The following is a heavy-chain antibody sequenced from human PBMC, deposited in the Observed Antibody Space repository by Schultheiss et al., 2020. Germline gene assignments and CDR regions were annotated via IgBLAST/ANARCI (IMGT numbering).Heavy chain of an antibody. CDR2: IYTSGST. Sequence: SETLSLTCAVYGGSFSGYYWSWIRQPAGKGLEWIGRIYTSGSTNYNPSLKSRVTMSVDTSKNQFSLKLSSVTAADTAVYYCARTKPDYGDVYYYGMDVWGQGTTVTVSS. J-gene: IGHJ6*02. CDR1: GGSFSGYY. CDR3: ARTKPDYGDVYYYGMDV. D-gene: IGHD4-17*01. V-gene: IGHV4-59*10.